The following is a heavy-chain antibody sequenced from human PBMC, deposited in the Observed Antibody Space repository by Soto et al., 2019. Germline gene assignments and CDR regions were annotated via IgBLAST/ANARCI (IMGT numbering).Heavy chain of an antibody. D-gene: IGHD3-3*01. CDR1: GYTFTSYA. V-gene: IGHV1-3*01. CDR3: ARDGDRITIFGVVKKYNWFDP. J-gene: IGHJ5*02. CDR2: INAGNGNT. Sequence: GASVKVSCKASGYTFTSYAMHWVRQAPGQRLEWMGWINAGNGNTKYSQKFQGRVTITRDTSASTAYMELSSLRSGDTAVYYCARDGDRITIFGVVKKYNWFDPWGQGTLVTVS.